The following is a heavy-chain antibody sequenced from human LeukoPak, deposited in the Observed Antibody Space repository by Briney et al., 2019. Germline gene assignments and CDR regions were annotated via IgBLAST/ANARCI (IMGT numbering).Heavy chain of an antibody. J-gene: IGHJ4*02. CDR3: ARARLSYQHLVPADY. CDR2: INPNNGGT. V-gene: IGHV1-2*02. D-gene: IGHD6-6*01. Sequence: GASVKVSCKASGYTFTDYYIHWVRQAPGQGLEWMGWINPNNGGTNSAQTFQGRVTLTRDTPINTAYIELSSLRSDDTAVYYCARARLSYQHLVPADYWGRGTLVTVS. CDR1: GYTFTDYY.